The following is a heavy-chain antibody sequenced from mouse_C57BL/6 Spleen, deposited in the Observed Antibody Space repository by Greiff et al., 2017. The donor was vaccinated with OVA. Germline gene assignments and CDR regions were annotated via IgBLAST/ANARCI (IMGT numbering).Heavy chain of an antibody. D-gene: IGHD1-1*01. V-gene: IGHV1-69*01. Sequence: QVQLQQPGAELVMPGASVKLSCKASGYTFTSYWMHWVKQRPGQGLEWIGEIDPSDSYTNYNQKFKGKSTLTVDKSSSTAYMQLSSLTSEDSAVYYCARSNSYGWDYWGQGTTLTVSS. CDR1: GYTFTSYW. CDR3: ARSNSYGWDY. J-gene: IGHJ2*01. CDR2: IDPSDSYT.